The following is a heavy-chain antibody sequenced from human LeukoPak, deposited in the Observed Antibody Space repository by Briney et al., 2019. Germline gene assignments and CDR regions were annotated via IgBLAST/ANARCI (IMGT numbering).Heavy chain of an antibody. V-gene: IGHV1-69*01. Sequence: ASVKVSCKASGGTFSSYAISWVRQAPGQGLEWMGGIIPIFGTANYAQKFQGRVTITADESTSTAYMELSRLRSDDTAVYYCARGRQYSSSWYFDYWGQGTLVTVSS. J-gene: IGHJ4*02. D-gene: IGHD6-13*01. CDR3: ARGRQYSSSWYFDY. CDR1: GGTFSSYA. CDR2: IIPIFGTA.